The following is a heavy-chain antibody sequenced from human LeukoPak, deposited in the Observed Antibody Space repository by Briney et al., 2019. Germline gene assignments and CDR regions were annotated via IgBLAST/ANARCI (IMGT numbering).Heavy chain of an antibody. CDR2: INQDGSHK. CDR1: GFTFRDSW. D-gene: IGHD2-2*03. CDR3: ARDHGFTSYDY. Sequence: GGSLRLSCAASGFTFRDSWMHWVRQAPGKGLEWVANINQDGSHKYYVDSVEGRFIISRDTAKNSVHLQMNSLRAEDTAVYYCARDHGFTSYDYWGQGILVTVSS. V-gene: IGHV3-7*01. J-gene: IGHJ4*02.